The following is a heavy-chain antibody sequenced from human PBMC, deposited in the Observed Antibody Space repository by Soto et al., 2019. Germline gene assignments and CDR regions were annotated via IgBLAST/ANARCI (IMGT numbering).Heavy chain of an antibody. J-gene: IGHJ4*02. CDR3: ARVSSSGPLYYFDY. CDR1: GGSFSGYY. Sequence: QVQLQQWGAGLLKPSETLSLTCAVYGGSFSGYYWSWIRQPPGKGLEWIGEINHSGSTNYNPSLKSRVTISVDTSKNQFSLKLSSVTAADTAVYYCARVSSSGPLYYFDYWGQGTLVTVSS. V-gene: IGHV4-34*01. D-gene: IGHD3-22*01. CDR2: INHSGST.